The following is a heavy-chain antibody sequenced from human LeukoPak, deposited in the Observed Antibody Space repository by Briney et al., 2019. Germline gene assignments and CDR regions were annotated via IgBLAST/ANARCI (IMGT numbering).Heavy chain of an antibody. CDR1: GYTFTGYY. CDR2: IIPIFGTA. D-gene: IGHD2-2*01. J-gene: IGHJ6*03. CDR3: ARSRVPQTHYYYYMDV. Sequence: SVKVSCKASGYTFTGYYMHWVRQAPGQGLEWMGGIIPIFGTANYAQKFQGRVTITADESTSTAYMELSSLRSEDTAVYYCARSRVPQTHYYYYMDVWGKGTTVTVSS. V-gene: IGHV1-69*13.